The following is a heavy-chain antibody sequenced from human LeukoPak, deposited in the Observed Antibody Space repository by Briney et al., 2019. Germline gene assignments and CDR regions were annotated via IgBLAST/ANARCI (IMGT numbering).Heavy chain of an antibody. Sequence: GGSLRLSCAASGFTFSSYGMHWVRQAPGKGLEWVAVISYDGSNKYYADSVKGRLTISRDNSKNTLYLQMNSLRAEDTAVYYCAKPLSIYSGSYYSTASRDDLVSVLFDYWGQGTLVTVSS. CDR2: ISYDGSNK. D-gene: IGHD1-26*01. V-gene: IGHV3-30*18. CDR1: GFTFSSYG. J-gene: IGHJ4*02. CDR3: AKPLSIYSGSYYSTASRDDLVSVLFDY.